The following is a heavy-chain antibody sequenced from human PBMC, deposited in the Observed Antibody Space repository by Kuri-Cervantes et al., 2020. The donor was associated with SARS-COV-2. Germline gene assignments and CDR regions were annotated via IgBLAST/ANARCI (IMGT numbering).Heavy chain of an antibody. Sequence: SVKVSCKASGGTFSSYAISWVRQAPGQGLEWMGGIIPIFGTANCAQKFQGRVTITADESTSTAYMELSSLRSEDTAVYYCARSIAAPYGDYYYYGMDVWGQGTTVTVSS. CDR3: ARSIAAPYGDYYYYGMDV. J-gene: IGHJ6*02. V-gene: IGHV1-69*13. CDR2: IIPIFGTA. D-gene: IGHD6-6*01. CDR1: GGTFSSYA.